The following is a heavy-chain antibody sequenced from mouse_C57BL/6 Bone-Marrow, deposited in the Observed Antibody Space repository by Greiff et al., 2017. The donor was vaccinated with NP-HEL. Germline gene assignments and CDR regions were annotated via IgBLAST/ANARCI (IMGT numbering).Heavy chain of an antibody. CDR1: GYTFISYW. D-gene: IGHD2-2*01. Sequence: QVQLQQPGAELVMPGASVKLSCKASGYTFISYWMHWVKLRPGQGLEWIGEIDPSDSYTNYNQKFKGKSTLTVDKSSSTAYMQLSSLTSEDSAVYYCAWLPFDYWGQGTTLTVSS. CDR3: AWLPFDY. CDR2: IDPSDSYT. J-gene: IGHJ2*01. V-gene: IGHV1-69*01.